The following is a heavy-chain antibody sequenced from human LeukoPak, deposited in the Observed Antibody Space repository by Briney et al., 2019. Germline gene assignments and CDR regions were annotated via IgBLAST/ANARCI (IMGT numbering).Heavy chain of an antibody. J-gene: IGHJ5*02. CDR1: GYTFTGYY. CDR3: ARDVLPINRGLIHNRFDP. CDR2: INPNSGGT. D-gene: IGHD3-10*01. V-gene: IGHV1-2*02. Sequence: GASVKVSCKASGYTFTGYYMHWVRQAPGQGLEWMGWINPNSGGTNYAQKFQGRVTMTRDTSISTAYMELSRLRSDDTAVYYCARDVLPINRGLIHNRFDPWGQGTLVTVSS.